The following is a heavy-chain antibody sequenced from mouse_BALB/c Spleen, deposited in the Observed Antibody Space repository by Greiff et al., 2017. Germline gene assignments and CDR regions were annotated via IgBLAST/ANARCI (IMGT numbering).Heavy chain of an antibody. J-gene: IGHJ4*01. Sequence: QVQLQQSGAELVKPGASVKLSCKASGYTFTSYYMYWVKQRPGQGLEWIGEINPSNGGTNFNEKFKSKATLTVDKSSSTAYMQLSSLTSEDSAVYYCTKGTGRVFPYYAMDYWGQGTSVTVSS. V-gene: IGHV1S16*01. CDR1: GYTFTSYY. CDR2: INPSNGGT. CDR3: TKGTGRVFPYYAMDY. D-gene: IGHD4-1*01.